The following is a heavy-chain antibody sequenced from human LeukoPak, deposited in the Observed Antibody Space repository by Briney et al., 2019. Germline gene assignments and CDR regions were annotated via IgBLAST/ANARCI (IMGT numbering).Heavy chain of an antibody. CDR2: ISSSSSYI. CDR3: ARYPSGSYYNPKYYFDY. D-gene: IGHD3-10*01. J-gene: IGHJ4*02. CDR1: GFTFSSYE. Sequence: GGSLRLSCAASGFTFSSYEMNWVRQAPGKGLEWVSSISSSSSYIYYADSVKGRFTISRDNAKNSLYLQMNSLRAEGTAVYYCARYPSGSYYNPKYYFDYWGQGTLVTVSS. V-gene: IGHV3-21*01.